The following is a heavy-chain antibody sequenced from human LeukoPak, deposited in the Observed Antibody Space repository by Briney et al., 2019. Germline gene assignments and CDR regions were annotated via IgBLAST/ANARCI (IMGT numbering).Heavy chain of an antibody. CDR1: GFTFSSYA. V-gene: IGHV3-30-3*01. J-gene: IGHJ4*02. CDR2: ISYDGSNK. D-gene: IGHD6-19*01. CDR3: ASLPTYSSGWSDY. Sequence: GGSLRLSCAASGFTFSSYAMHWVRQAPGKGLEWVAVISYDGSNKYYADSVKGRSTISRDNSKNTLYLQMNSLRAEDTAVYYCASLPTYSSGWSDYWGQGTLVTVSS.